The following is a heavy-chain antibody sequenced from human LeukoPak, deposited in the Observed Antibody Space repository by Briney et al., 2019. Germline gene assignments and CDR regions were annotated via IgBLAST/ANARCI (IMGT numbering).Heavy chain of an antibody. CDR3: ARAKDYGDSSWYFDL. CDR1: GGSFSGYY. CDR2: LSYSGTT. V-gene: IGHV4-34*01. Sequence: SETLSLTCAVYGGSFSGYYWGWIRQPPGKTLEWIGSLSYSGTTNYNPSLKSRAAISLDMSKNQFSLRVSSVTAADTAVYYCARAKDYGDSSWYFDLWGRGTLVTVSS. J-gene: IGHJ2*01. D-gene: IGHD4-17*01.